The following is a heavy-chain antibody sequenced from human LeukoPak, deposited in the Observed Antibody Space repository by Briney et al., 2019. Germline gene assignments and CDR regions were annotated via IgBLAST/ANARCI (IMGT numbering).Heavy chain of an antibody. V-gene: IGHV1-18*01. Sequence: ASVKVSCKASGYTFTSYGIRWVRQAPGQGLEWMGWISAYNGNTNYAQKLQGRVTMNTDTSTSTAYMELRSLRSDDTAVYYCARDRPDYYGSGSYYFVYWGQGTLVTVSS. CDR2: ISAYNGNT. CDR3: ARDRPDYYGSGSYYFVY. D-gene: IGHD3-10*01. CDR1: GYTFTSYG. J-gene: IGHJ4*02.